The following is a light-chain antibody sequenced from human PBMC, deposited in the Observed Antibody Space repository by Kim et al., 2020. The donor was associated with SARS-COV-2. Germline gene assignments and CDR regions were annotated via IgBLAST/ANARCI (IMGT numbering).Light chain of an antibody. V-gene: IGLV1-47*01. CDR3: AAWDDSLSGPV. CDR1: SSNIGSNY. Sequence: GQRVPISCSGSSSNIGSNYVYWYQQLPGTAPKLLIYRNNQRPSGVPDRFSGSKSGTSASLAISGLRSEDEADYYCAAWDDSLSGPVFGGGTKVTVL. CDR2: RNN. J-gene: IGLJ3*02.